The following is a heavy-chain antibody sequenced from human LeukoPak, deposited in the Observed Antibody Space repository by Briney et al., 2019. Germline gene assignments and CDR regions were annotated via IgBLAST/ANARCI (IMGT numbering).Heavy chain of an antibody. CDR1: GFTFSSYA. V-gene: IGHV3-23*01. CDR2: ISGSGGST. J-gene: IGHJ4*02. D-gene: IGHD6-13*01. CDR3: TTDAGYTSRWYNY. Sequence: GGSLRLSCAAPGFTFSSYAMSWVRQAPGKGLEWVSAISGSGGSTYYADSVKGRFTISRDNSKNTLYLQMNSLRAEDTAVYYCTTDAGYTSRWYNYWGQGTLVTVS.